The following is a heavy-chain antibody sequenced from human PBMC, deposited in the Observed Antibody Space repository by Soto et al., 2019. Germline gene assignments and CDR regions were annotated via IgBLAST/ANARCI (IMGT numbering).Heavy chain of an antibody. CDR2: IYYSGST. Sequence: SETLSLTCTVSGGSISSGGYYWSWIRQHPGKGLEWIGYIYYSGSTYYNPSLKSRVTISVDTSKNQFSLKLSSVTAADTAVYYCAREGCSSTSCIAAAGRDHYYFDYWGQGTLVTVSS. CDR3: AREGCSSTSCIAAAGRDHYYFDY. CDR1: GGSISSGGYY. D-gene: IGHD2-2*01. V-gene: IGHV4-31*03. J-gene: IGHJ4*02.